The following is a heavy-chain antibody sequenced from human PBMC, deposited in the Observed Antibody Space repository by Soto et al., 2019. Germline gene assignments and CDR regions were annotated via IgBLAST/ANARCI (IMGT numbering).Heavy chain of an antibody. CDR1: GDSVSSNSAA. V-gene: IGHV6-1*01. D-gene: IGHD6-13*01. CDR3: ARGRAAEQYYYYYMDV. CDR2: TYYRSKWYN. Sequence: SESLSLTCAISGDSVSSNSAAWNWIRQSPSRGLEWLGRTYYRSKWYNDYAVSVKSRITINPDTSKNQFSLQLNSVTPEDTAVYYCARGRAAEQYYYYYMDVWGKGTTVTVSS. J-gene: IGHJ6*03.